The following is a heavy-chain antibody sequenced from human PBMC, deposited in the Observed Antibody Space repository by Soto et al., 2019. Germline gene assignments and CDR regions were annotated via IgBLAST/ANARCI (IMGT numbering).Heavy chain of an antibody. CDR1: GFMFSSYA. D-gene: IGHD2-8*01. CDR2: ISGNGRDT. Sequence: PGGSLILSCAASGFMFSSYAMTWVRQAPGKGLEWVSVISGNGRDTYYADSVKGRFTITRDKSKNTLFLQMESLSAEDAAVYYCARVLQSDYSTTCGYYGMDVWGQGTTVTVSS. V-gene: IGHV3-23*01. CDR3: ARVLQSDYSTTCGYYGMDV. J-gene: IGHJ6*02.